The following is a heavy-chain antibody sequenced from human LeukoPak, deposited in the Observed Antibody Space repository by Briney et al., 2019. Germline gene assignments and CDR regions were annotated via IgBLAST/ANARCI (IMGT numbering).Heavy chain of an antibody. CDR2: INPKTGGT. J-gene: IGHJ6*03. CDR1: GYMLTSQG. V-gene: IGHV1-2*02. CDR3: ARVQGWVWNFFSDYYMDV. Sequence: ASVKVSCKASGYMLTSQGISWLRQAPGQGLEWMGWINPKTGGTKFLQKFQGRVTMTRDTSISTAYMELSRLTDDDTAVYYCARVQGWVWNFFSDYYMDVWGNGTTVIVSS. D-gene: IGHD1-7*01.